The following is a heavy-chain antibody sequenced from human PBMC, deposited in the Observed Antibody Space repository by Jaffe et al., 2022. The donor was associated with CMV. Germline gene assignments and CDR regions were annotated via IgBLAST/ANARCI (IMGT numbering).Heavy chain of an antibody. CDR2: IYYSGST. J-gene: IGHJ5*02. V-gene: IGHV4-39*01. D-gene: IGHD3-22*01. Sequence: QLQLQESGPGLVKPSETLSLTCTVSGGSISSSSYYWGWIRQPPGKGLEWIGSIYYSGSTYYNPSLKSRVTISVDTSKNQFSLKLSSVTAADTAVYYCARRKETDSSGYYRPAPHFDPWGQGTLVTVSS. CDR1: GGSISSSSYY. CDR3: ARRKETDSSGYYRPAPHFDP.